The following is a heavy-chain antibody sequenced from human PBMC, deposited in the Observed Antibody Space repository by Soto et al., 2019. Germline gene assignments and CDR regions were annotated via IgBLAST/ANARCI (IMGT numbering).Heavy chain of an antibody. V-gene: IGHV2-5*02. D-gene: IGHD6-19*01. CDR2: IYWDDDK. CDR1: GFSLSTSGVG. Sequence: SGPTLVNPTQTLTLTCTFSGFSLSTSGVGVGWIRQPPEKALEWLALIYWDDDKRYSPSLKSRLTITRDTSNKRVVLTMTNVDPVNTATYYCGRRITMAGQWAIDYWGQGTLVTVSS. CDR3: GRRITMAGQWAIDY. J-gene: IGHJ4*02.